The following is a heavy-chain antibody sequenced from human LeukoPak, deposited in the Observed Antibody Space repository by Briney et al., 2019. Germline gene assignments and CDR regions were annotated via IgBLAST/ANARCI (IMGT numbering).Heavy chain of an antibody. CDR3: ASGETGIKVGATTWFDY. CDR1: GFTFSSYW. V-gene: IGHV3-7*01. Sequence: GGSLRLSCAASGFTFSSYWMSWVRQAPGKGLEWVANIKQDGSEKYYVDSVKGRFTISRDNAKNSLYLQMNSLRAEDTAVYYWASGETGIKVGATTWFDYWGQGTLVTVSS. CDR2: IKQDGSEK. D-gene: IGHD1-26*01. J-gene: IGHJ4*02.